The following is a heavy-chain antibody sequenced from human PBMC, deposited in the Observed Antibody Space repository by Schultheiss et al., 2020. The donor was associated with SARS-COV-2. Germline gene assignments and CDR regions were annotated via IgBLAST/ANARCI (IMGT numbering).Heavy chain of an antibody. V-gene: IGHV3-23*01. J-gene: IGHJ4*02. Sequence: GGSLRLSCAASGFTFSAHYMSWVRQAPGKGLEWVSAISGSGGSTYYPYSVKGRFTISRDNFKNTLYLQMNNLRAEDTAIYYCARGQWGGEQMATTILDYWGQGTLVTVSS. D-gene: IGHD5-24*01. CDR1: GFTFSAHY. CDR2: ISGSGGST. CDR3: ARGQWGGEQMATTILDY.